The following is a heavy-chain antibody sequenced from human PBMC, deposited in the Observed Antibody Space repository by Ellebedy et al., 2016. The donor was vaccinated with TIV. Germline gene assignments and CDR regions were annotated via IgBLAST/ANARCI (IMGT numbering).Heavy chain of an antibody. J-gene: IGHJ4*02. CDR3: AKSGHYYDSSGYYYFDY. V-gene: IGHV3-23*01. Sequence: GEPLKISCAASGFTFSSYAMSWVRQAPGKGLEWVSSITGTTYHANSVKGRFTISRDNSKNTLYLQMNSLRAEDTAVYYCAKSGHYYDSSGYYYFDYWGQGTLVTVSS. D-gene: IGHD3-22*01. CDR2: ITGTT. CDR1: GFTFSSYA.